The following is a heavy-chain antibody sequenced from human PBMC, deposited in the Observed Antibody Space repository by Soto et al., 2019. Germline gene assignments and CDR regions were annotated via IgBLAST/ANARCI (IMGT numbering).Heavy chain of an antibody. J-gene: IGHJ5*02. CDR2: IYYSGST. V-gene: IGHV4-31*03. D-gene: IGHD4-4*01. CDR3: TRGLSNPGWFDP. CDR1: GGSISSGGYY. Sequence: QVQLQESGPGLVKPSQTLCLTCTVSGGSISSGGYYWSWIRQHPGKGLEWIGYIYYSGSTYYNPSLKSRVTISVDTSKNQFSLKLSSVTAADTAVYYCTRGLSNPGWFDPWGQGTLVTVSS.